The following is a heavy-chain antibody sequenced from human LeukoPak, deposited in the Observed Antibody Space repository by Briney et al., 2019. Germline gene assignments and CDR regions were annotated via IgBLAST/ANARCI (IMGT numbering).Heavy chain of an antibody. V-gene: IGHV3-66*01. Sequence: PGGSLRLSCAASGFNVSSNYMSWVRQAPGKGLEWVSVVYSGGSTSYAVSVKVTFTIDKDNSKLTLYLQMNSVRDEDTSVYYCARDKESLGELLFHWGQGTLVTVTS. J-gene: IGHJ4*02. D-gene: IGHD3-16*01. CDR2: VYSGGST. CDR1: GFNVSSNY. CDR3: ARDKESLGELLFH.